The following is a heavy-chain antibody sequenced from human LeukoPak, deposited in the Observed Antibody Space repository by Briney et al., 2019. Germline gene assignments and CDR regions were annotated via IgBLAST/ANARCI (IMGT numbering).Heavy chain of an antibody. D-gene: IGHD6-19*01. Sequence: GGSLRLSCAASGFTFSSYSMNWVRQAPGKWLEWVSSISSSSSYIYYADSVKGRFTISRDNAKNSLYLQMNSLRAEDTAVYYCARDGSGWTLYYFDYWGQGTLVTVSS. CDR3: ARDGSGWTLYYFDY. CDR1: GFTFSSYS. V-gene: IGHV3-21*01. J-gene: IGHJ4*02. CDR2: ISSSSSYI.